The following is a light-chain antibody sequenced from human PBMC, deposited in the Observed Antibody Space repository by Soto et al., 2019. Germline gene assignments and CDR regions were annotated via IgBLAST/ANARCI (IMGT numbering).Light chain of an antibody. CDR2: AAS. CDR3: RQSYSTPLT. CDR1: QGISSY. J-gene: IGKJ4*01. Sequence: AIRMTQSPSSFSASAGDRVTVTCLASQGISSYLAWYQQKPGKAPKLLIYAASTLQSGVPSRFSGSGSGTDFTLTISCLQSEYFATYYCRQSYSTPLTFGGGTKVDIK. V-gene: IGKV1-8*01.